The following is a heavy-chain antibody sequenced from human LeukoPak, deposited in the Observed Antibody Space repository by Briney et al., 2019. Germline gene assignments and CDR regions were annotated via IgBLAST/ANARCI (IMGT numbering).Heavy chain of an antibody. Sequence: ASVKVSCKASGYTFSNYGISWVRQAPGQGLEWMGWISAYNGNTNYAQKLQGRVTMTTDTSTSTAYMELRSLRSDDTAVYYCARDYYDSSGYAEYFQHWGQGTLVTVSS. CDR1: GYTFSNYG. V-gene: IGHV1-18*01. J-gene: IGHJ1*01. CDR2: ISAYNGNT. CDR3: ARDYYDSSGYAEYFQH. D-gene: IGHD3-22*01.